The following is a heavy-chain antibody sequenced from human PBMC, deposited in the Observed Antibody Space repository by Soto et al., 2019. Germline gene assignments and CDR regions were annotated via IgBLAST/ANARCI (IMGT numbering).Heavy chain of an antibody. J-gene: IGHJ5*02. D-gene: IGHD4-17*01. V-gene: IGHV4-39*01. CDR2: IYYSGST. CDR1: GGSISSSSYY. Sequence: QLQLQESGPGLVKPSETLSLTCTVSGGSISSSSYYWGWIRQPPGKGLEWIGCIYYSGSTYYNPSLQSRLPISVDTSKHHFSLKLSSVPAADTAGYYCARQCFNYGPRWFDPWGQGTLVTVSS. CDR3: ARQCFNYGPRWFDP.